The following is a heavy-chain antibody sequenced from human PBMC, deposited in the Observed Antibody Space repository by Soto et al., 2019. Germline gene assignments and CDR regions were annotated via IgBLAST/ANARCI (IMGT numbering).Heavy chain of an antibody. CDR2: IYYSGTT. J-gene: IGHJ6*02. V-gene: IGHV4-31*03. CDR3: AASCVGCGGFNYYGMDV. CDR1: AASISSGGYY. Sequence: SQTLSLTCSVSAASISSGGYYWNWLRQHPGKGLEWIGYIYYSGTTYYNPSLKSRVTISVDTSKNQFSLKLSSVTAADTAVYYCAASCVGCGGFNYYGMDVWGQGTTVT. D-gene: IGHD2-21*01.